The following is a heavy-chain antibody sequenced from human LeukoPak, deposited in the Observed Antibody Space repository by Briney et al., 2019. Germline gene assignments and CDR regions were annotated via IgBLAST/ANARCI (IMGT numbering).Heavy chain of an antibody. J-gene: IGHJ4*02. CDR3: ASSRGKYYYDTSGHYYVDSFDF. CDR2: IYYSGNT. V-gene: IGHV4-59*01. D-gene: IGHD3-22*01. CDR1: GGSISSYY. Sequence: TASETLSLTCTVSGGSISSYYWSWIRQPPGKGLEWIGYIYYSGNTNRNPSLKSRVIMSVDTSKNQFSLKLSSVTAADTAVYYCASSRGKYYYDTSGHYYVDSFDFWGQGTLVTVSS.